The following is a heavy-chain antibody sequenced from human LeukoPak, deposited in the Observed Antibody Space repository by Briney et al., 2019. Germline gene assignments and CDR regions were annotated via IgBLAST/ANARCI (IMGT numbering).Heavy chain of an antibody. CDR2: ISGSGGST. Sequence: GGSLRLSCAASGFTFSSYAMSWVRQAPGKGLEWASAISGSGGSTYYADSVKGRFTISRDNSKNTLYLQMNSLRAEDTAVYYCAKDTYYYDSSGYYGGQGTLVTVSS. J-gene: IGHJ4*02. D-gene: IGHD3-22*01. V-gene: IGHV3-23*01. CDR1: GFTFSSYA. CDR3: AKDTYYYDSSGYY.